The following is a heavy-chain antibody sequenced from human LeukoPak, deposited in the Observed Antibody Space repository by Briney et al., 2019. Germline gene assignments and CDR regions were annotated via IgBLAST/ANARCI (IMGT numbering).Heavy chain of an antibody. CDR3: VREREGGYRSGWDI. CDR2: IYYSGSS. J-gene: IGHJ3*02. Sequence: SETLSLTCTVSGGSISSYYWSWIRQPPGKGLEWIGYIYYSGSSTYNPSPKNRLTITLDTSKNQCSLKLSSGTAGETAVCYCVREREGGYRSGWDIWGQGTMVTVSS. CDR1: GGSISSYY. V-gene: IGHV4-59*01. D-gene: IGHD6-19*01.